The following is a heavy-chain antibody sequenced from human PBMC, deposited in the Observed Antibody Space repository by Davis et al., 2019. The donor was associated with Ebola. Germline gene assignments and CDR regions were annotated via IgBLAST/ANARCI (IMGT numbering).Heavy chain of an antibody. D-gene: IGHD6-13*01. J-gene: IGHJ4*02. V-gene: IGHV1-69*13. CDR3: ARARYPPYSSSCYYFDY. Sequence: SAQVSCNASAGTFSSYAISCVGQPPRQGLEWRGGIIPICGTANYAQKFQGGVTITADESTSPAYKELSSLRSEDTAVYYCARARYPPYSSSCYYFDYWGQGTLVTVSS. CDR1: AGTFSSYA. CDR2: IIPICGTA.